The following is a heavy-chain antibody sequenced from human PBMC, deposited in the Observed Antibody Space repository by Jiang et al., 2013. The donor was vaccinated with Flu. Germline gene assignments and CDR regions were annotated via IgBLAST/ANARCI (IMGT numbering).Heavy chain of an antibody. CDR1: GYTFTSYG. CDR2: ISAYNGNT. Sequence: GAEVKKPGASVKVSCKASGYTFTSYGISWVRQAPGQGLEWMGWISAYNGNTNYAQKLQGRVTMTTDTSTGTAYMELRSLRSDDTAVYYCARDRRNLHRYYGDFEIWFDPWGQGTLVTVSS. J-gene: IGHJ5*02. V-gene: IGHV1-18*01. D-gene: IGHD4-17*01. CDR3: ARDRRNLHRYYGDFEIWFDP.